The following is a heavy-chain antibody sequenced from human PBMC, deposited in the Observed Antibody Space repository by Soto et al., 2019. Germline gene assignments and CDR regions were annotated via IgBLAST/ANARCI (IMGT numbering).Heavy chain of an antibody. CDR2: LSGSGGST. CDR3: ARRGGSSSVYYYYGMDV. J-gene: IGHJ6*02. V-gene: IGHV3-23*01. Sequence: VQLLESGGDLVQPGGSLRLSCAASGFTFSSYAMSWVRQAPGKGLEWVSALSGSGGSTYYADSVKGRFTISRDNSKNTLYLQMNSLRAEDTAVYYCARRGGSSSVYYYYGMDVWGQGTTVTVSS. D-gene: IGHD6-6*01. CDR1: GFTFSSYA.